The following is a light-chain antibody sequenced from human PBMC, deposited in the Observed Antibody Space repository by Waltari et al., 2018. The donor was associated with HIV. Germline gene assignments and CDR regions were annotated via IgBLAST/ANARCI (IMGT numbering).Light chain of an antibody. CDR1: SSDAGGYNY. V-gene: IGLV2-14*01. CDR3: SSYTSSSTLYV. Sequence: QSALTQPASVSGSPGQSITIPCPGTSSDAGGYNYVSWYQQHPGKAPKLMISEVSNRPSGVTNRFSGSKSGNTASLTISGLQVEDEADYYCSSYTSSSTLYVFGTGTKVTVL. J-gene: IGLJ1*01. CDR2: EVS.